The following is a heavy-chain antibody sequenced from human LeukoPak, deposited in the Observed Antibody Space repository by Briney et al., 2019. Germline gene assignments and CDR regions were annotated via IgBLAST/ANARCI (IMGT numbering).Heavy chain of an antibody. CDR2: INPNSGGT. Sequence: ASVKVSCKASGYTFTGYYMHWVRQAPGHGLEWMGRINPNSGGTNYAQKFQGRVTMIRDTSISTAYMELSRLRSDDTAVYYCARGPCRSSGWYDYWGQESLVTVSS. V-gene: IGHV1-2*06. CDR1: GYTFTGYY. CDR3: ARGPCRSSGWYDY. D-gene: IGHD6-19*01. J-gene: IGHJ4*02.